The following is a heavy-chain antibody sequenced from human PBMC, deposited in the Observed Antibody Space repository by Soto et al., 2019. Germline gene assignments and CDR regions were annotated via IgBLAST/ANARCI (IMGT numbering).Heavy chain of an antibody. CDR2: IRSKANSYAT. V-gene: IGHV3-73*01. CDR3: TRVITGTTKIYYGMDV. CDR1: GFTFSCSA. Sequence: GGSLRLSCAASGFTFSCSAMHWVRQASGKGLEWVGRIRSKANSYATAYAASVKGRFTISRDDSKNTAYLQMNSLKTEDTAVYXCTRVITGTTKIYYGMDVWGQGTTVTVS. J-gene: IGHJ6*02. D-gene: IGHD1-7*01.